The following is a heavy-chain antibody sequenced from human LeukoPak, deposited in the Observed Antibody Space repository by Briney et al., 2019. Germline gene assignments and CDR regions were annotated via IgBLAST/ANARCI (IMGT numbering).Heavy chain of an antibody. CDR2: SIPIFGTA. CDR3: AIGKIRVEEYYYDSSGSPAGDYFDY. V-gene: IGHV1-69*05. D-gene: IGHD3-22*01. J-gene: IGHJ4*02. CDR1: GGTFSSSA. Sequence: SVKVSCKASGGTFSSSAISWVRQAPGQGLEWMGGSIPIFGTANYAQKFQGRVTITTDESTSTAYMELSSLRSEDTAVYYCAIGKIRVEEYYYDSSGSPAGDYFDYWGQGTLVTVSS.